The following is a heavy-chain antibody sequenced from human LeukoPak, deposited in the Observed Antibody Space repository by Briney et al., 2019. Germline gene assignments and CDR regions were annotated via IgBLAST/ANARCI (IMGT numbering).Heavy chain of an antibody. CDR1: SGSIASYY. Sequence: SETLSLTCSLSSGSIASYYWTWVRQTPQKGLEWIGYIFASGTSEYNPSLKSRVTIALDMSRNQFSLKMTSETAADTAGYFCARGWGSSRGRLDSWGQGTLVTVS. CDR3: ARGWGSSRGRLDS. V-gene: IGHV4-59*01. D-gene: IGHD3-16*02. J-gene: IGHJ4*02. CDR2: IFASGTS.